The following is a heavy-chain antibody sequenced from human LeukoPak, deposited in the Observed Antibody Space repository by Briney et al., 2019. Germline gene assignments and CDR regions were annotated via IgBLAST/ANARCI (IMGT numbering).Heavy chain of an antibody. CDR3: ARDLDGVVVPAAIRYYYGMGV. V-gene: IGHV1-2*02. D-gene: IGHD2-2*02. CDR2: INPNSGGT. J-gene: IGHJ6*02. CDR1: GYTFTGYY. Sequence: GASVKASCKASGYTFTGYYMHWVRQAPGQGLEWMGWINPNSGGTNYAQKFQGRVTMTRDTSISTAYMELSRLRSDDTAVYYCARDLDGVVVPAAIRYYYGMGVWGQGTTVTVSS.